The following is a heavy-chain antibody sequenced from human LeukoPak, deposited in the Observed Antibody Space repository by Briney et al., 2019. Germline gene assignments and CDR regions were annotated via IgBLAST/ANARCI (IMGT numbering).Heavy chain of an antibody. CDR3: AKDLTLCSGGSCYSLVFWKGSPFDY. V-gene: IGHV3-23*01. Sequence: PGGSLRLSCAASGFTFSSYAMSWVRQAPGKGLEWVSAISGSGGSTYYADSVKGRFTISRDNSKNTLYLQMNSLRAEDTAVYYCAKDLTLCSGGSCYSLVFWKGSPFDYWGQGTLVTVSS. CDR1: GFTFSSYA. CDR2: ISGSGGST. D-gene: IGHD2-15*01. J-gene: IGHJ4*02.